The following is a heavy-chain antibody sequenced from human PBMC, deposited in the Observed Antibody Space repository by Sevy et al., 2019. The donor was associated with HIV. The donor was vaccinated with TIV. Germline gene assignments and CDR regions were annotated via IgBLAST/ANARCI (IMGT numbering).Heavy chain of an antibody. Sequence: GGSLRLSCAASGFTFSSYAMHWVRQAPGKGLEWVAVISYDGSNKYYADSVKGRFTISRDKSKNTLYLQMNSLRAEDTAVYYCARGPDDYYDSRDFDYWGQGTLVTVSS. J-gene: IGHJ4*02. CDR3: ARGPDDYYDSRDFDY. V-gene: IGHV3-30-3*01. CDR2: ISYDGSNK. D-gene: IGHD3-22*01. CDR1: GFTFSSYA.